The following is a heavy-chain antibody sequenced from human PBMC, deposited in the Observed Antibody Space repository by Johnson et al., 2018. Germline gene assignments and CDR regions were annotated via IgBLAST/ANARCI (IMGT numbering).Heavy chain of an antibody. CDR3: ARSLGRGGMDV. CDR2: IKQDGSEN. D-gene: IGHD3-10*01. J-gene: IGHJ6*02. CDR1: GFTFSSYW. Sequence: EVQLVESGGGLVQPGGSXRLSCAASGFTFSSYWMSWVRQAPGKGLVWVANIKQDGSENYYVDSVKGRFTISRDKAKNPLYLQMNSLRAEDQAGYYCARSLGRGGMDVWGQGTTVTVSS. V-gene: IGHV3-7*01.